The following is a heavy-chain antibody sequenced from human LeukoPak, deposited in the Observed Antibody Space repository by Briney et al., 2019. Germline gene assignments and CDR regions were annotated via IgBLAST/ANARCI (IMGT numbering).Heavy chain of an antibody. CDR2: INHSGST. Sequence: PSETLSLTCAVYIGSFSGYYWSWIRQPPGKGLEWIGEINHSGSTNYNPSLKSRITISVDNSRSQFPLKLTSVTAADTAVYFCLRIYCSSTSCHYFDYWGQGTLVTVSS. J-gene: IGHJ4*02. V-gene: IGHV4-34*01. CDR3: LRIYCSSTSCHYFDY. CDR1: IGSFSGYY. D-gene: IGHD2-2*01.